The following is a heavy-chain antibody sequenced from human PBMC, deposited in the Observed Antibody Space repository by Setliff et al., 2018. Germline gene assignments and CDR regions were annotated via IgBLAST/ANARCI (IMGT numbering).Heavy chain of an antibody. D-gene: IGHD3-16*01. CDR3: TADLSPTFGGVIGAAFDI. CDR2: ISSSSSSYT. CDR1: GFTFSDYY. Sequence: PGGSLRLSCAASGFTFSDYYMSWIRQAPGKRLEWVSYISSSSSSYTNYADSVKGRFTISRDNAKNSLYLQMNSLRAEDTAVYYCTADLSPTFGGVIGAAFDIWGQGTMVTVSS. J-gene: IGHJ3*02. V-gene: IGHV3-11*06.